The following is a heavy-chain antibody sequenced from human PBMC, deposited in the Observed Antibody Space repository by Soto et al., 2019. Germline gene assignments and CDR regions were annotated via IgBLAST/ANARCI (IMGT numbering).Heavy chain of an antibody. Sequence: PSETLSLTCAVYGGSFNGHFWTWIRQPPGKGLEWLGEINHSGATKYNSALKSRVTISGDTSKNQFSLKLTSVTAADTAMYYCARHVPYCSDTSHCAYGMDVWGQGTTVTVSS. D-gene: IGHD2-2*01. J-gene: IGHJ6*02. CDR3: ARHVPYCSDTSHCAYGMDV. CDR1: GGSFNGHF. V-gene: IGHV4-34*01. CDR2: INHSGAT.